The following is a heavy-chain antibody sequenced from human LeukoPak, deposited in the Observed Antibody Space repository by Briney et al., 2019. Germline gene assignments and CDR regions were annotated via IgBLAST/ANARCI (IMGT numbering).Heavy chain of an antibody. CDR1: GGSISSGGYY. J-gene: IGHJ5*02. CDR2: INHSGTT. Sequence: SETLSLTCAVSGGSISSGGYYWSWIRQHLGKGLEWIGYINHSGTTYYNPSLKSRVTISVDTSKNHFSLMLRSVTAADTAVYYCANYGSGTYRFDPWGQGTLVTVSS. V-gene: IGHV4-31*11. D-gene: IGHD3-10*01. CDR3: ANYGSGTYRFDP.